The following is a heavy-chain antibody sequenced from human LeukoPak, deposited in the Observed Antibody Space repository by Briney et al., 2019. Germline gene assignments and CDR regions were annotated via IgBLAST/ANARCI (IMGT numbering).Heavy chain of an antibody. CDR2: IYYSGST. J-gene: IGHJ4*02. Sequence: SETLSLTCTVSGGSTSSSFYYWGWIRQPPGKGLEWIGSIYYSGSTYYNPSLKSRVTISVDTSKNQFSLKLSSVTAADTAVYYCARVSGGRYYFDYWGQGTLVTVSS. CDR3: ARVSGGRYYFDY. V-gene: IGHV4-39*07. CDR1: GGSTSSSFYY. D-gene: IGHD3-16*01.